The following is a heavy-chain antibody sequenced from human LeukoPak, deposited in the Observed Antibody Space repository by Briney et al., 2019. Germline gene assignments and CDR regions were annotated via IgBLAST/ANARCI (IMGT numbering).Heavy chain of an antibody. Sequence: PGGSLRLPCAASGFTFSSYGMHWVRQAPGKGLEWVAVISYDGSNKYYADSVKGRFTISRDNSKNTLYLQMNSLRAEDTAVYYCAKSWLRDYDILTGYYSGDYWGQGTLVTVSS. CDR3: AKSWLRDYDILTGYYSGDY. CDR2: ISYDGSNK. CDR1: GFTFSSYG. D-gene: IGHD3-9*01. J-gene: IGHJ4*02. V-gene: IGHV3-30*18.